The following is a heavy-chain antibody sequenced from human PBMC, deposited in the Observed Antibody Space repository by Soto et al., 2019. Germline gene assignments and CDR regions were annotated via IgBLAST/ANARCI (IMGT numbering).Heavy chain of an antibody. Sequence: GGSLRLSCAASGFTFSGSAMHWVRQASGKGLEWVGRIRSKANSYATAYAASVKGRFTISRDDSKNTAYLQMNSLKTEDTAVYYCVVDDLQGGYWGQGTLVTVSS. CDR1: GFTFSGSA. CDR3: VVDDLQGGY. D-gene: IGHD2-15*01. J-gene: IGHJ4*02. V-gene: IGHV3-73*01. CDR2: IRSKANSYAT.